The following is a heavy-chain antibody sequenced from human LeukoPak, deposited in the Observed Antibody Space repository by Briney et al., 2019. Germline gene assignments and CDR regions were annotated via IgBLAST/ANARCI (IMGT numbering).Heavy chain of an antibody. J-gene: IGHJ4*02. V-gene: IGHV4-34*01. D-gene: IGHD3-22*01. CDR1: GESFSGNY. Sequence: SETLSLTCAVYGESFSGNYWSWIRQPPGKGLTWIGEINHSGTTNYNPSLKSRVTISLDTSKSQFSLMLSSVTAADTAVYYCARGKYDSGGYYLDYWGQGTLVTVSS. CDR3: ARGKYDSGGYYLDY. CDR2: INHSGTT.